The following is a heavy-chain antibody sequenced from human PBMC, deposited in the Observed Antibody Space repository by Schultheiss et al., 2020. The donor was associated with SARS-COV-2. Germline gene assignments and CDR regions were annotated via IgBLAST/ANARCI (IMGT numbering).Heavy chain of an antibody. D-gene: IGHD2-2*01. CDR3: ARAVDYALAGYYFDY. J-gene: IGHJ4*02. V-gene: IGHV3-21*04. Sequence: GGSLRLSCAASGFTFSSYWMNWVRQAPGKGLEWVSSISSSSSYIYYADSVKGRFTISRDNAKNSLYLQMNSLRAEDTAVYYCARAVDYALAGYYFDYWGQGTLVTVSS. CDR2: ISSSSSYI. CDR1: GFTFSSYW.